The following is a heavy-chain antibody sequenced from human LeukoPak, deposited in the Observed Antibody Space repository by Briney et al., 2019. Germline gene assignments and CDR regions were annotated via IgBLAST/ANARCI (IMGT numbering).Heavy chain of an antibody. CDR1: GFIFTDFY. D-gene: IGHD5-18*01. J-gene: IGHJ4*02. Sequence: GGSLRLSCEASGFIFTDFYMTWIRQAPGKGLECLSYISPGGTDVIYADSVKGRFTISRDNAKNSIFLQMNDLRAEDTAVYYCARTARVLDSWGQGTLVTVSS. CDR2: ISPGGTDV. CDR3: ARTARVLDS. V-gene: IGHV3-11*04.